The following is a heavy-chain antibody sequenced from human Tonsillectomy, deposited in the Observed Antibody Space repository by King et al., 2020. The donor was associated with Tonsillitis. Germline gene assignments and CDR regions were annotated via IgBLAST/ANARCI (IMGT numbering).Heavy chain of an antibody. CDR1: GFTFNIYD. D-gene: IGHD5-12*01. Sequence: VQLVESGGGLVQPGGSLRLSCAASGFTFNIYDMHWVRQATGKGLEWVSGIGTAGDTYYAASVKGRFTISRENAKNSLYLQMNSLRVGDTAVYYCARQMRYTGYDYGRPMDVWGKGTTVTVSS. V-gene: IGHV3-13*04. J-gene: IGHJ6*03. CDR3: ARQMRYTGYDYGRPMDV. CDR2: IGTAGDT.